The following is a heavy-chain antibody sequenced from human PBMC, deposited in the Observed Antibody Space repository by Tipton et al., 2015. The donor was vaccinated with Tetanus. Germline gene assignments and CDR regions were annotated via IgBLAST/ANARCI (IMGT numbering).Heavy chain of an antibody. J-gene: IGHJ6*02. D-gene: IGHD3-9*01. CDR2: IYYTALT. CDR3: ARSGYYSRAYYHYRMDV. CDR1: GASINAGGYL. Sequence: TLSLTCTVSGASINAGGYLWTWVRQRPGKGLEWIGNIYYTALTSYTPSLNSRVTISVDSSKNHFSLNLTSVTAADTAVHYCARSGYYSRAYYHYRMDVWGQGTTVSVSS. V-gene: IGHV4-31*03.